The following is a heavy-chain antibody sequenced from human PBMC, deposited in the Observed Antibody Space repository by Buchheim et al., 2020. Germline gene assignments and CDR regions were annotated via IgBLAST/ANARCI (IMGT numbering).Heavy chain of an antibody. CDR3: ARHGAGLLGYCSGGSCKRDHWFDP. Sequence: QLQLQESGPGLVKPSETLSLTCTVSGGSISSSSYYWGWIRQPPGKGLEWIGRIYYSGSTYYNPSLKSRVTISVDTSKNQFPLKLSSVTAADTAVYYCARHGAGLLGYCSGGSCKRDHWFDPWGQGTL. V-gene: IGHV4-39*01. J-gene: IGHJ5*02. D-gene: IGHD2-15*01. CDR2: IYYSGST. CDR1: GGSISSSSYY.